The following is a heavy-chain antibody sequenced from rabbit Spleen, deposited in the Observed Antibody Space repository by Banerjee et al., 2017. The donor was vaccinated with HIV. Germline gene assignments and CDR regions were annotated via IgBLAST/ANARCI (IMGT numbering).Heavy chain of an antibody. D-gene: IGHD2-1*01. CDR3: ARCSAAMTMVITGYYLTL. CDR1: GFSFSSSYW. V-gene: IGHV1S40*01. CDR2: RYTGGDAT. Sequence: QSLEESGGDLVKPGASLTLTCTASGFSFSSSYWICWVRQAPGKGLEWIGCRYTGGDATYYASWAKGRFTISKTSSTTVTLQMTSLTAADTATYFCARCSAAMTMVITGYYLTLWGPSTLVTVS. J-gene: IGHJ4*01.